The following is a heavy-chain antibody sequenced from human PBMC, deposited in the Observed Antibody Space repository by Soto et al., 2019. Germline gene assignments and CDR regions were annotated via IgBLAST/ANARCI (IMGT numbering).Heavy chain of an antibody. D-gene: IGHD6-19*01. J-gene: IGHJ4*02. CDR1: GYTFTSYD. CDR3: ARGPPIAVAGGY. Sequence: ASVKVSCKASGYTFTSYDINWVRQATGQGLEWMGWMNPNSGNTGYAQKFQGRVTMTRNTSISTAYMELSSLRSEDTAVYYCARGPPIAVAGGYWGQGTLVTVSS. CDR2: MNPNSGNT. V-gene: IGHV1-8*01.